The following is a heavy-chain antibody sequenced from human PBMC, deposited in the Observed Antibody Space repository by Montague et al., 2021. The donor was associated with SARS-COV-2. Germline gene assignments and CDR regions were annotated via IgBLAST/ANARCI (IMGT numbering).Heavy chain of an antibody. CDR2: VHWRGQT. D-gene: IGHD1-26*01. J-gene: IGHJ5*02. Sequence: YWAWVRQSPGRGLEWIGSVHWRGQTWQNPSFRGRLTMSVDTSKNSVSLRLTSVNAADTAMYYCTGQRWEGRFDPWGLGTLVIASS. CDR3: TGQRWEGRFDP. CDR1: Y. V-gene: IGHV4-39*01.